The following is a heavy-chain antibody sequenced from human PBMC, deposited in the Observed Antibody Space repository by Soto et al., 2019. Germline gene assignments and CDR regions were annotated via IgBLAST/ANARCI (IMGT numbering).Heavy chain of an antibody. CDR2: IYYSGST. J-gene: IGHJ4*02. Sequence: SETLSLTCTVSGGSISSYYWSWIRQPPGKGLEWIGYIYYSGSTNYNPSLKSRVTISVDTSKNQFSLKLSSVTAADTAVYYCAREGARTDPYSFDYWGQGTLVTVSS. V-gene: IGHV4-59*12. CDR3: AREGARTDPYSFDY. CDR1: GGSISSYY.